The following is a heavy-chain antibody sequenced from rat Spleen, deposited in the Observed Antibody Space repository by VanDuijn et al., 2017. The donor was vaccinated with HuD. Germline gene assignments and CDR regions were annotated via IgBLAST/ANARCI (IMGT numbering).Heavy chain of an antibody. CDR1: GYSLTSNY. V-gene: IGHV3-1*01. Sequence: EVQLQESGPGLVKPSQSLSLTCSVTGYSLTSNYWGWIRKFPGNRMEWIGHITYSGTTSYNPSLKSRISITRDTSKNQFFLQLNSVTAEDTATFYCASLYSSYSLYYFDYWGQGVMVTVSS. J-gene: IGHJ2*01. D-gene: IGHD1-2*01. CDR3: ASLYSSYSLYYFDY. CDR2: ITYSGTT.